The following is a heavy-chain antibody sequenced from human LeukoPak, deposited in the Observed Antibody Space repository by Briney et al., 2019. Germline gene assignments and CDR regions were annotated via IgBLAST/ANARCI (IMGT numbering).Heavy chain of an antibody. D-gene: IGHD6-13*01. J-gene: IGHJ5*02. Sequence: SETLSLTCSVSAYSISSDHSWGWIRQPPGKGLEWIANIYHSGSTYYNPSLKSRATVSVDTSKNQFSLKLSSVTAADTAVYYCARVEKYTSSGPTDPWGQGTLVTVSS. CDR1: AYSISSDHS. CDR3: ARVEKYTSSGPTDP. CDR2: IYHSGST. V-gene: IGHV4-38-2*02.